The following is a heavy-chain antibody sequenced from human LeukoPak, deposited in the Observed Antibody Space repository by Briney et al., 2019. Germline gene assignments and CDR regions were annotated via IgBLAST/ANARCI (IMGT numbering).Heavy chain of an antibody. D-gene: IGHD6-13*01. J-gene: IGHJ5*02. CDR1: GGSISSYY. CDR3: ARRSYLDSSSSNWFDP. V-gene: IGHV4-59*01. Sequence: SETLSLTCTVSGGSISSYYWSWIRQPPGKGLEWIGYIYYSGSTNYNPSLKSRVTLSVDTSKNQFSLKLSSVPAADTAVYYCARRSYLDSSSSNWFDPWGQGTLVTVSS. CDR2: IYYSGST.